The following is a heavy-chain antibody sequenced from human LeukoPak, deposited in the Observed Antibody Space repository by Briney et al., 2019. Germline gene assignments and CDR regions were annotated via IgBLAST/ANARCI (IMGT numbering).Heavy chain of an antibody. Sequence: SETLSLTCTVSGGSISSYYWSWIRQPAGKGLEWIGRIYTSGSTNYNPSLKSRVTIPADKSISTAYLQWSSLKASDTAIYYCARLPYPQMATYNWFDPWGQGTLVTVSS. CDR2: IYTSGST. CDR3: ARLPYPQMATYNWFDP. D-gene: IGHD5-24*01. CDR1: GGSISSYY. V-gene: IGHV4-4*07. J-gene: IGHJ5*02.